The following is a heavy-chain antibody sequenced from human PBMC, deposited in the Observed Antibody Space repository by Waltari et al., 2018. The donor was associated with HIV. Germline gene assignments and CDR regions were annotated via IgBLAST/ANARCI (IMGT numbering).Heavy chain of an antibody. CDR3: ARGIHIMVVSAPMAFDV. Sequence: VQHVQSGAEGKKQGPFDTVSCEKSGYRNISRSLNTVRQAPGQGLEWMGWISTSNGNTKYAEKFQGRLTFTTDPIANIAYLELRNLRSDDTAIYYCARGIHIMVVSAPMAFDVWGQGTLVTVSS. D-gene: IGHD2-21*01. CDR2: ISTSNGNT. CDR1: GYRNISRS. J-gene: IGHJ3*01. V-gene: IGHV1-18*04.